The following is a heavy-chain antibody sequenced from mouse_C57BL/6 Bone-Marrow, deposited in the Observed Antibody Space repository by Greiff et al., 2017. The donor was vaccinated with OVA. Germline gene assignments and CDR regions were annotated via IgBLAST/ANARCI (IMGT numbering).Heavy chain of an antibody. CDR3: ARETYGSDY. CDR2: ISYDGSN. D-gene: IGHD1-1*01. Sequence: EVQLQQSGPGLVKPSQSLSLTCSVPGYSITSGYYWNWIRQFPGNKLEWMGYISYDGSNNYNPSIKNRISITRDTSKNQFFLKLNSVTTEDTATYYCARETYGSDYWGQGTTLTVSS. CDR1: GYSITSGYY. V-gene: IGHV3-6*01. J-gene: IGHJ2*01.